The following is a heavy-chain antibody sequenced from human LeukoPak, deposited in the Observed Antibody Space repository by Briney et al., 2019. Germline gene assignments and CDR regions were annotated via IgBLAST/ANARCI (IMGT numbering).Heavy chain of an antibody. D-gene: IGHD3-16*01. CDR2: INPNSGGT. CDR3: AREFGGAGKVTDY. J-gene: IGHJ4*02. Sequence: GASVSVSCKASGYTITAYYMHWVRQAPGQGLEWMGWINPNSGGTNYAQKFQGRVTMTRDTSINTAYMELSRLRSDDTALYYCAREFGGAGKVTDYWGQGTLVTVSS. V-gene: IGHV1-2*02. CDR1: GYTITAYY.